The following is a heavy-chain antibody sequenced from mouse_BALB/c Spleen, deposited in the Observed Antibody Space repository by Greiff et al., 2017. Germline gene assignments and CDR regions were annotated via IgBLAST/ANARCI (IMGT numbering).Heavy chain of an antibody. V-gene: IGHV14-4*02. CDR1: GFNIKDYY. J-gene: IGHJ2*01. CDR2: IDPENGDT. CDR3: NAWGGNYFPFDY. Sequence: VQLQQSGAELVRSGASVKLSWTASGFNIKDYYMHWVKQRPEQGLEWIGWIDPENGDTEYAPKFQGKATMTADTSSNTAYLQLSSLTSEDTAVYYCNAWGGNYFPFDYWGQGTTLTVST. D-gene: IGHD2-1*01.